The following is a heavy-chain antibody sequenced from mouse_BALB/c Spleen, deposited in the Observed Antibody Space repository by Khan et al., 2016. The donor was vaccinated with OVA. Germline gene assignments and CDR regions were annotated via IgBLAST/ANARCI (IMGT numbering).Heavy chain of an antibody. D-gene: IGHD2-13*01. CDR1: GFTFSDYY. Sequence: EVELVESGGGLVKPGGSLKLSCAASGFTFSDYYMYWVRQTPEKRLEWVATISDGTTYIYYPDNVKGRFTIYRDKAKNNLYLQMSSLKYEDTAMYYCTRGYYGDPFAYWGQGTLVTVSA. V-gene: IGHV5-4*02. J-gene: IGHJ3*01. CDR3: TRGYYGDPFAY. CDR2: ISDGTTYI.